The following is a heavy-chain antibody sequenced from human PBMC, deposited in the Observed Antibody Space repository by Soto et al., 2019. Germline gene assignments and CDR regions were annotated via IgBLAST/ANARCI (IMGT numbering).Heavy chain of an antibody. CDR2: IIPIFGTA. J-gene: IGHJ4*02. Sequence: QVQLVQSGAEVQKPGSSVKVSCKASGGTFSSYAISWVRQAPGQGLEWMGGIIPIFGTANYAQKFQGRVTINAVESTSTAYMALSSLRSEDTDVYYCARDRVPYYYILTGYYSFDSRHYLDYWGQGTLVNVSS. V-gene: IGHV1-69*01. D-gene: IGHD3-9*01. CDR1: GGTFSSYA. CDR3: ARDRVPYYYILTGYYSFDSRHYLDY.